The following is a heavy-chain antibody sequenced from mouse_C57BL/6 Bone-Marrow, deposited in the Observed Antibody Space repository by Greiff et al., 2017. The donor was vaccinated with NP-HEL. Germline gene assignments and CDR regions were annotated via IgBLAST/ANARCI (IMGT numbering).Heavy chain of an antibody. J-gene: IGHJ3*01. Sequence: EVHLVESGGGLVQPKGSLKLSCAASGFSFNTYAMNWVRQAPGKGLEWVARIRSKSNNYATYYADSVKDRFTISRDDSESMLYLQMNNLKTEDTAMYYCVRSLSSFAYWGQGTLVTVSA. CDR3: VRSLSSFAY. V-gene: IGHV10-1*01. CDR1: GFSFNTYA. CDR2: IRSKSNNYAT.